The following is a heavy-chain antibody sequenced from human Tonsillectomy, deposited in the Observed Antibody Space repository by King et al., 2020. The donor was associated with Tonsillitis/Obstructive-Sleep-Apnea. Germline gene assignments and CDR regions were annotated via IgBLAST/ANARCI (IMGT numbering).Heavy chain of an antibody. CDR2: IWSDGNNK. CDR3: VRERGPFDAFDI. CDR1: GFTFTNYG. V-gene: IGHV3-33*01. D-gene: IGHD3-16*01. Sequence: VQLVESGGVVVQPGRSLSLSCAASGFTFTNYGMHWVRQAPGKGLEWVAVIWSDGNNKYYTESVKGRFTFSRDNSKNTLSLQMNSLRAEDTAVYYCVRERGPFDAFDIWGQGTMVTVSS. J-gene: IGHJ3*02.